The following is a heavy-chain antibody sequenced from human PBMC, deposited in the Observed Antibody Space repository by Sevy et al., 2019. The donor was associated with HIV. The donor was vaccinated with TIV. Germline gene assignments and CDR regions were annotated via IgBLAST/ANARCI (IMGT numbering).Heavy chain of an antibody. Sequence: GGSLRLSCAASGFTFSSYGMHWVRQAPGKGLEWVAVIWNDGSNQYYADSLEGRFTVSRANSTNTLYLQMNSLRAEDTAVYYCARAPGYCTSTNCYDWFDPWGHGTLVTVSS. V-gene: IGHV3-33*01. CDR3: ARAPGYCTSTNCYDWFDP. D-gene: IGHD2-2*01. CDR2: IWNDGSNQ. CDR1: GFTFSSYG. J-gene: IGHJ5*02.